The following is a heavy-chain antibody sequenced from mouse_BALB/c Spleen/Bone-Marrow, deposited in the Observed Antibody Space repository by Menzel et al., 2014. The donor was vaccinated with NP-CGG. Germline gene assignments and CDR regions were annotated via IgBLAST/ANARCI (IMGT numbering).Heavy chain of an antibody. CDR1: GFTFSNYV. D-gene: IGHD2-2*01. Sequence: EVMLVESGGGLVKPGGSLKLSCAASGFTFSNYVMSWVRQNPEKRLEWVATISNGGTYTYYPDSVRGRFTISRDNAKNTLYLQMSSLRSEDTAVYSCARHGGYVEVHYYFDLWGAGAAVTVSS. V-gene: IGHV5-9-1*01. J-gene: IGHJ1*01. CDR3: ARHGGYVEVHYYFDL. CDR2: ISNGGTYT.